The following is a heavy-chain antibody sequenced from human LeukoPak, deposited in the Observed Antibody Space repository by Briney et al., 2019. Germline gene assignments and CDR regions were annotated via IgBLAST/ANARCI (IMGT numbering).Heavy chain of an antibody. CDR1: GFTFDDYT. Sequence: GGSLRLSCAASGFTFDDYTMHWVRQAPGKGLEWVSLISWDGGSTYYADSVKGRITISRDNSKNSLYLQMNSLRTGDTALYYCAKDITVYASSLCFDYWGQGTLVTVSS. V-gene: IGHV3-43*01. CDR3: AKDITVYASSLCFDY. J-gene: IGHJ4*02. CDR2: ISWDGGST. D-gene: IGHD1-14*01.